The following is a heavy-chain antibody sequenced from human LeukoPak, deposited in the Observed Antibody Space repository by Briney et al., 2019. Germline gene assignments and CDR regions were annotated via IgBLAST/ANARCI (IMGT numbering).Heavy chain of an antibody. J-gene: IGHJ4*02. CDR1: GFTFSSYG. CDR2: IRYDGSNK. CDR3: ARDPMSDFWSGYYRGYFDY. V-gene: IGHV3-30*02. D-gene: IGHD3-3*01. Sequence: GGSLRLSCAASGFTFSSYGMHWVRQAPGKGLEWVAFIRYDGSNKYYADSVKGRFTISRDNSKNTLYLQMNSLRAEDTAVYYCARDPMSDFWSGYYRGYFDYWGQGTLVTVSS.